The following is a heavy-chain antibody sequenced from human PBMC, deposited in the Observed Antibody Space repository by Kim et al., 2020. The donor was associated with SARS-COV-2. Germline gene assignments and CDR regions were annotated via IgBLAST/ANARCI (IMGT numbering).Heavy chain of an antibody. D-gene: IGHD3-22*01. Sequence: GGSLRLSCAASGFTFSSYSMNWVRQAPGKGLEWVSSISSSSSYIYYADSVKGRFTISRDNAKNSLYLQMNSLRAEDTAVYYCARDFARYYDSSGYYETGDYWGQGTLVTVSS. CDR3: ARDFARYYDSSGYYETGDY. V-gene: IGHV3-21*01. CDR2: ISSSSSYI. J-gene: IGHJ4*02. CDR1: GFTFSSYS.